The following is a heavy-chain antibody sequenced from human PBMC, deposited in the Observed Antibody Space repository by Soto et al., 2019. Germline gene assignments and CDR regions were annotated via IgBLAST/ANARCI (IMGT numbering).Heavy chain of an antibody. D-gene: IGHD1-26*01. CDR2: IIPIFGTA. CDR1: GGTFSSYA. Sequence: GASVKVSCKASGGTFSSYAISWVRHAPGQELEWMGGIIPIFGTANYAQKFQGRVTITADESTSTAYMELRSLRSEDTAVYYGARKATESERMDVWGQGTTVTVSS. V-gene: IGHV1-69*13. J-gene: IGHJ6*02. CDR3: ARKATESERMDV.